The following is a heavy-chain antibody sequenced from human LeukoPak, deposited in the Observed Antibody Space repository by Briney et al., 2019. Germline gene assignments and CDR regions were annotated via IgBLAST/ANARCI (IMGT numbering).Heavy chain of an antibody. CDR3: ANSFLDLYYYYGMDV. D-gene: IGHD3/OR15-3a*01. CDR1: GFTFSSYA. J-gene: IGHJ6*02. V-gene: IGHV3-23*01. Sequence: TGGSLRLSCAASGFTFSSYAMSWVRQAPGKGLEWVSAISGSGGSTYYADSVKGRFTISRDNSKNTLYLQMNSLRAEDTAAYYCANSFLDLYYYYGMDVWGQGTTVTVSS. CDR2: ISGSGGST.